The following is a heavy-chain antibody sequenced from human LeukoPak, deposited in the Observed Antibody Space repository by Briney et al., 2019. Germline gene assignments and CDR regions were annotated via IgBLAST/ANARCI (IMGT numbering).Heavy chain of an antibody. CDR1: GGTFSSYT. J-gene: IGHJ6*02. Sequence: ASVKVSFKASGGTFSSYTISWVRQPHGQGLEWVGRIILILGIANYAQKFQGRVTITADKSTSTAYMELRSLRSEDTAVYYCARDGYCSGSSCYPYYYYYGMDVWGQGTTVTVSS. D-gene: IGHD2-15*01. CDR3: ARDGYCSGSSCYPYYYYYGMDV. V-gene: IGHV1-69*04. CDR2: IILILGIA.